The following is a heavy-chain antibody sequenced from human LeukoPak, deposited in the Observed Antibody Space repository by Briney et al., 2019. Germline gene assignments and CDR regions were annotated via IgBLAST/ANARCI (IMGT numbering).Heavy chain of an antibody. D-gene: IGHD2-21*01. V-gene: IGHV3-21*01. CDR3: ARDRLLEDRDFHYYYYMDV. CDR1: GFTFSSYG. Sequence: GGSLRLSCAASGFTFSSYGMSWVRQAPGKGLEWVSSISSSSSYIYYADSVKGRFTISRDNAKNSLYLQMKSLRAEDTAVYHCARDRLLEDRDFHYYYYMDVWGRGTTVTVSS. CDR2: ISSSSSYI. J-gene: IGHJ6*03.